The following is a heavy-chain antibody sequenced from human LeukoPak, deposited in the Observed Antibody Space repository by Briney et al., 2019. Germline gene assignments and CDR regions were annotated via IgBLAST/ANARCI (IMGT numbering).Heavy chain of an antibody. V-gene: IGHV3-30*03. CDR3: ARVSYSNYEDY. CDR2: ISYDGSNK. D-gene: IGHD4-11*01. Sequence: GRSLRLSCAASGFTFSSYGMHWVRQAPGKGLEWVAVISYDGSNKYYADSVKGRFTISRDNSKNTLYLQMNSLRAEDTAVYYCARVSYSNYEDYWGQGTLVTVSS. CDR1: GFTFSSYG. J-gene: IGHJ4*02.